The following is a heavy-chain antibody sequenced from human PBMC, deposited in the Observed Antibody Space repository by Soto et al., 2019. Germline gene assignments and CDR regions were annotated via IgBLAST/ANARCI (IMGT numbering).Heavy chain of an antibody. V-gene: IGHV3-33*01. Sequence: PGGSLRLSCVASGFMFNNYGMHWVRQGPGKGLEWVGVIWHDGSRSVYADSVKGRFTISRDNSKNTLYLQMSSLRDEDMAVYYCAGDDSGDRNVLDFWGQGTMVTVSS. D-gene: IGHD2-21*02. CDR2: IWHDGSRS. CDR1: GFMFNNYG. J-gene: IGHJ3*01. CDR3: AGDDSGDRNVLDF.